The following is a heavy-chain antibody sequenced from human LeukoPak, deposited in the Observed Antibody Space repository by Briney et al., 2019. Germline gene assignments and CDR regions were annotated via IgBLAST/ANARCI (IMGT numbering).Heavy chain of an antibody. CDR2: ISGSGGST. D-gene: IGHD6-6*01. J-gene: IGHJ4*02. CDR1: GFTFSSYA. CDR3: AKRRVSGSPSKFDY. V-gene: IGHV3-23*01. Sequence: GGSLRLSCAASGFTFSSYAMSWVRQAPGKGLEWVSAISGSGGSTYYADSVKGRFTISRDNSKNSLYLQMNSLRAEDTAIYYCAKRRVSGSPSKFDYWGQGTLVTVSS.